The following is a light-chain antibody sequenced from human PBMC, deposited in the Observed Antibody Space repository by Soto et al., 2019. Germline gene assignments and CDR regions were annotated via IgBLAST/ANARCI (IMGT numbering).Light chain of an antibody. J-gene: IGLJ1*01. V-gene: IGLV2-14*02. Sequence: QSVLPQTASVSGSPGQSITISCTGTSSGIGRYNLVSWFQKHPGKVPKLMTYEGSKRPSGVSDRFSGSKSGNTASLTISGLQAEDEADYYCSSYTTTGTYVFGTGTKVTVL. CDR3: SSYTTTGTYV. CDR1: SSGIGRYNL. CDR2: EGS.